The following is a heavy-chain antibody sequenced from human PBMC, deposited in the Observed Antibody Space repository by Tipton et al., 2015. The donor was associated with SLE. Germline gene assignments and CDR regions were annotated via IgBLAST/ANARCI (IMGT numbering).Heavy chain of an antibody. CDR2: IYTSGST. J-gene: IGHJ4*02. D-gene: IGHD6-19*01. CDR1: GGSISSGSYY. V-gene: IGHV4-61*02. CDR3: AILPGSSGGGY. Sequence: LRLSCTVSGGSISSGSYYWSWIRQPAGKGLEWIGRIYTSGSTNYNPSLKSRVTISVDTSENQFSLKLSSLTAADTAVYYCAILPGSSGGGYWGQGTLVTVSS.